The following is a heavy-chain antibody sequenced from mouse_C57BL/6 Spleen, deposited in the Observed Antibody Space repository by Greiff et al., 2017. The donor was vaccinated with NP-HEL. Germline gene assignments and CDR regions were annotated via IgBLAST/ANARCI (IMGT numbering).Heavy chain of an antibody. CDR3: ARRGYDYDGWFAY. J-gene: IGHJ3*01. Sequence: VQLQESGAELVRPGASVKLSCKASGYTFTDYYINWVKQRPGQGLEWIARIYPGSGNTYYNEKFKGKATLTAEKSSSTAYMQLSSLTSEDSAVYFCARRGYDYDGWFAYWGQGTLVTVSA. D-gene: IGHD2-4*01. V-gene: IGHV1-76*01. CDR2: IYPGSGNT. CDR1: GYTFTDYY.